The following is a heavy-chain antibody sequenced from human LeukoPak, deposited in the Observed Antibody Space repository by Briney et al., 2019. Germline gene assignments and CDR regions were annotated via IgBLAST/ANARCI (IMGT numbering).Heavy chain of an antibody. CDR3: ARVVHAYADY. Sequence: SETLSLTCTVSGGSISSSSYYWGWIRQPPGKGLEWIGSIYYSGSTYYNPSLKSRVTISVDTSKNQFSLKLSSVTAADTAVYYCARVVHAYADYWGQGTLVTVSS. D-gene: IGHD2-15*01. J-gene: IGHJ4*02. V-gene: IGHV4-39*01. CDR2: IYYSGST. CDR1: GGSISSSSYY.